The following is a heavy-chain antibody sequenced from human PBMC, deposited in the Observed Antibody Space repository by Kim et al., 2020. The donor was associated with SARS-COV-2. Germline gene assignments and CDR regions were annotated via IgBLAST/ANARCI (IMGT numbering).Heavy chain of an antibody. CDR3: AKVSSGSSGWFDYFHH. V-gene: IGHV3-23*01. J-gene: IGHJ1*01. CDR1: GFTFNNYA. CDR2: IRDNGGST. D-gene: IGHD6-19*01. Sequence: GGSLRLSCAASGFTFNNYAMSWVRQAPGKGLEWVAGIRDNGGSTKYADSVKGRFSISRDNAKNTLYLQMDSLRAEDTAVYYCAKVSSGSSGWFDYFHHWGQGTLVTVSS.